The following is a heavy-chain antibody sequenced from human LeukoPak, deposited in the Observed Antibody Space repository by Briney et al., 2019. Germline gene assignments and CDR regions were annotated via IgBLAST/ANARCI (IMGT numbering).Heavy chain of an antibody. CDR3: ARGTAMGAFDY. CDR2: INHSGST. J-gene: IGHJ4*02. V-gene: IGHV4-34*01. CDR1: GGSFSGYY. Sequence: SKTLSLTCAVYGGSFSGYYWSWIRQPPGKGLEWIGEINHSGSTNYNPSLKSRVTISVDTSKNQFSLKLSSVTAADTAVYYCARGTAMGAFDYWGQGTLVTVPS. D-gene: IGHD5-18*01.